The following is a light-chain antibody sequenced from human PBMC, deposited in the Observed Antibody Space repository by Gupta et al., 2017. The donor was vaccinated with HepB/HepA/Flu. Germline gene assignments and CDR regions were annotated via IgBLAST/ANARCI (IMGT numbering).Light chain of an antibody. V-gene: IGKV1-5*03. CDR2: KAS. J-gene: IGKJ1*01. CDR1: QSISSW. Sequence: DMQITHSPSTLSASVGDRVTMTCRASQSISSWLAWYQQKPGKAPKLLIYKASSLESGVPSRFSGSGSGTEFTITISSLQPDDFATYYCQQYNSYSRTFGKGTKVEIK. CDR3: QQYNSYSRT.